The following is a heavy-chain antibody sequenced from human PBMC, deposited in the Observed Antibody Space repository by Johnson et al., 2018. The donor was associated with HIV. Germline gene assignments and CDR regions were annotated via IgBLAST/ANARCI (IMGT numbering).Heavy chain of an antibody. Sequence: QVQLVESGGGVVQPGRSLRLSCAASGFTFSSYGMHWVRQAPGKGLEWVAVISYDAGNKYYADSVKGRFTISRDNSKNTLYLQMNSLRHEDTAVYYCATCRVPAAMFDALDIWGQGTMVTVSS. J-gene: IGHJ3*02. D-gene: IGHD2-2*01. CDR3: ATCRVPAAMFDALDI. V-gene: IGHV3-30*03. CDR2: ISYDAGNK. CDR1: GFTFSSYG.